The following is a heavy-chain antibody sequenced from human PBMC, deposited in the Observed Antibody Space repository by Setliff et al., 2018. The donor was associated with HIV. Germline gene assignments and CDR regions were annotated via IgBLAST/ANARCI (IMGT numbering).Heavy chain of an antibody. V-gene: IGHV4-34*01. CDR1: GESFSDSY. J-gene: IGHJ2*01. Sequence: KPSETLSLTCAVYGESFSDSYYTWIRQPPGQGLEWIGQISHTGSTTYNSSLKSRVTMSVDSSRNQFPLTLTSMSVPDTAVYFCARSQRLPGLQPPYWYFDLWGRGTLVTSPQ. CDR3: ARSQRLPGLQPPYWYFDL. D-gene: IGHD6-25*01. CDR2: ISHTGST.